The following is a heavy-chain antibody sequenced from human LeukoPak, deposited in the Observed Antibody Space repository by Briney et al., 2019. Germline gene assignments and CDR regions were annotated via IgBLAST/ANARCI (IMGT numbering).Heavy chain of an antibody. V-gene: IGHV1-2*06. CDR2: INPNSGGT. J-gene: IGHJ6*02. CDR3: ARPLTDRNYYYGMDV. CDR1: GYTFTGYY. Sequence: ASVKVSCKASGYTFTGYYMHWVRQAPGQGLEWMGRINPNSGGTNYAQKFQGRVTMARDTSISTAYMEVSRLRSDDTAVYYCARPLTDRNYYYGMDVWGQGTTVTVSS.